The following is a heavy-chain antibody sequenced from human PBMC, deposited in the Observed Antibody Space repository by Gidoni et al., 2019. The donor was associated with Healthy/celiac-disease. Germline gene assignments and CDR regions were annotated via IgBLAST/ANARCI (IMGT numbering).Heavy chain of an antibody. CDR3: ARAGIAAITGFDP. CDR1: GYTFTSYA. J-gene: IGHJ5*02. V-gene: IGHV1-3*01. D-gene: IGHD6-13*01. CDR2: INAGNGNT. Sequence: QVQLVQSGAEVKKPGASVKVSCKASGYTFTSYAMHWVRQAPGQRLEWMGWINAGNGNTKYSQKFQGRVTITRDTSASTAYMELSSLRSEDTAVYYCARAGIAAITGFDPWGQGTLVTVSS.